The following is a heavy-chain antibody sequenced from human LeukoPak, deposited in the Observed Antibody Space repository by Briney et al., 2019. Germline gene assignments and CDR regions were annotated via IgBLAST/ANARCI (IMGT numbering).Heavy chain of an antibody. CDR3: TRICIPSHPYYYHYYMDV. CDR1: GGSISSSSYY. V-gene: IGHV4-39*07. CDR2: IFYSGST. J-gene: IGHJ6*03. D-gene: IGHD2-2*02. Sequence: SETLSLTCTVSGGSISSSSYYWGWIRQPPGKGLEWIGSIFYSGSTSYNPSLKSRVTISVDTSKNQFSLKLSSVTAADTAVYYCTRICIPSHPYYYHYYMDVWGKGTTVTVSS.